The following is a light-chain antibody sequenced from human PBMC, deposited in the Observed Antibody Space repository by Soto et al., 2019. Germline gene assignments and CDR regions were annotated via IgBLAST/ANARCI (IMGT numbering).Light chain of an antibody. CDR2: GAS. CDR1: QSVSSSY. CDR3: QQYGSSPRT. Sequence: EIVLTQSPGTLSLPPGERAILSCRASQSVSSSYLAWYRQKPGQAPSLLIYGASSRATGIPDRFSGSGSGTDFTLTISRLEPEDFAVYYCQQYGSSPRTFGQGTKVEMK. J-gene: IGKJ1*01. V-gene: IGKV3-20*01.